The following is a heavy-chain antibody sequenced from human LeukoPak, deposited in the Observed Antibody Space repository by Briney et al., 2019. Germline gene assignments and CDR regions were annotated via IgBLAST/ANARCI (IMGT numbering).Heavy chain of an antibody. CDR3: ARDSSSWYVDY. V-gene: IGHV4-38-2*02. CDR1: GGSISSYY. D-gene: IGHD6-13*01. Sequence: KSSETLSLTCTVSGGSISSYYWGWIRQPPGKGLEWIGSIYHSGSTYYNPSLKSRVTISVDTSKNQFSLKLSSVTAADTAVYYCARDSSSWYVDYWGQGTLVTVSS. J-gene: IGHJ4*02. CDR2: IYHSGST.